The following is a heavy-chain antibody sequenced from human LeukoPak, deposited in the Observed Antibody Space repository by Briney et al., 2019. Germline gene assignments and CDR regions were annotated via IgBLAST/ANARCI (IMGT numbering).Heavy chain of an antibody. J-gene: IGHJ4*02. CDR1: GGSITNLNYY. V-gene: IGHV4-4*07. CDR3: ARDPTMVRGVIDY. D-gene: IGHD3-10*01. Sequence: SETLSLTCTVSGGSITNLNYYWTWIRQPVGKRLEWIGRIYTSGGTDYNPSLKARATLSVDKSKNQFSLKLSSVTAADTAVYYCARDPTMVRGVIDYWGQGTLVTVSS. CDR2: IYTSGGT.